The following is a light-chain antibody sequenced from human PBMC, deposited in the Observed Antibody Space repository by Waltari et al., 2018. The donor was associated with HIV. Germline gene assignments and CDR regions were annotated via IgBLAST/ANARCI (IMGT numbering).Light chain of an antibody. CDR2: EGT. J-gene: IGLJ2*01. V-gene: IGLV2-14*03. Sequence: QSALTQPASVSGSPGHSVTISCTGPTITYDSDSWYQPHPAKAPNLLLFEGTYRPSGISNRFSASKSGNTASLTISGLQAEDEAHYYCSSYAASGSVIFGGGTNLTVL. CDR1: TITYDS. CDR3: SSYAASGSVI.